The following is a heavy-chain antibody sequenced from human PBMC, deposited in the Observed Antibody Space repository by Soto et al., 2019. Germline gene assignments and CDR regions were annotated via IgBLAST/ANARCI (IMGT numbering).Heavy chain of an antibody. Sequence: PSETLSLTCTFFGSSITCYYWTWIRPAPERGLEWIGYIHYRGSANYNPSLNSRLTMSVDRSKIQFSMKLASVTATDAAVYYCARGVGGSGLNWFDPWGRGTLVTVSS. D-gene: IGHD6-19*01. V-gene: IGHV4-59*12. CDR3: ARGVGGSGLNWFDP. CDR2: IHYRGSA. J-gene: IGHJ5*02. CDR1: GSSITCYY.